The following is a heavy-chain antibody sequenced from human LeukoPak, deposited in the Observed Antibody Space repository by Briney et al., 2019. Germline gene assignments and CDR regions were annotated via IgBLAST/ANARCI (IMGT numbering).Heavy chain of an antibody. Sequence: GGSLRLSCAASGFTFSSYAMSWVRQAPGKGLEWVSAISGSGGSTYYAGSVKGRFTISRDNSKNTLYLQMNSLRAEDTAVYYCAKIPASYVSRNSHYYFDYWGQGTLVTVSS. CDR3: AKIPASYVSRNSHYYFDY. J-gene: IGHJ4*02. CDR1: GFTFSSYA. D-gene: IGHD4-23*01. CDR2: ISGSGGST. V-gene: IGHV3-23*01.